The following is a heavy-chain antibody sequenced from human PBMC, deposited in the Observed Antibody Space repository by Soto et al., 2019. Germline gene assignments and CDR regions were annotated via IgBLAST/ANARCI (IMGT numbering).Heavy chain of an antibody. CDR2: ISYDGSNK. V-gene: IGHV3-30*03. CDR1: GFTFSSYG. J-gene: IGHJ4*02. CDR3: ARPLGYCSGGSCATLDY. Sequence: VGSLRLSCAASGFTFSSYGMHWVRQAPGKGLEWVAVISYDGSNKYYADSVKGRFTISRDNSKNTLYLQMNSLRAEDTAVYYCARPLGYCSGGSCATLDYWGQGTLVTVSS. D-gene: IGHD2-15*01.